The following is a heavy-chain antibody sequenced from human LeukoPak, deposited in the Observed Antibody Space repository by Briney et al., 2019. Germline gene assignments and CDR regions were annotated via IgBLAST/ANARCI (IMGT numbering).Heavy chain of an antibody. V-gene: IGHV1-18*04. J-gene: IGHJ4*02. CDR2: ISAYNGNT. CDR3: ARYGLEMATIYYFDY. Sequence: GASVKVSCKASGYTFTGYYMHWVRQAPGQGLEWMGWISAYNGNTNYAQKLQGRVTMTTDTSTSTAYMELRSLRSDDTAVYYCARYGLEMATIYYFDYWGQGTLVTVSS. D-gene: IGHD5-24*01. CDR1: GYTFTGYY.